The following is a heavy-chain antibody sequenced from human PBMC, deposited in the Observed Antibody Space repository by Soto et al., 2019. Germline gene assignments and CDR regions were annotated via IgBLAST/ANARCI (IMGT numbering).Heavy chain of an antibody. Sequence: QVQLVESGGGVVQPGRSLRLSCAASGFTFSSYGMHWVRQAPGKGLEWVAVIWYDGSNKYYADSVKGRFTISRDNSKNTLYLQMNSLRAEDTAVYYCARVKQWLGSGTNYYYGMDVWGQGTTVTVSS. CDR2: IWYDGSNK. D-gene: IGHD6-19*01. V-gene: IGHV3-33*01. J-gene: IGHJ6*02. CDR3: ARVKQWLGSGTNYYYGMDV. CDR1: GFTFSSYG.